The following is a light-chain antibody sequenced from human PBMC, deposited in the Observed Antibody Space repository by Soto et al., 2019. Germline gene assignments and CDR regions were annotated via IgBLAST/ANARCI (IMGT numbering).Light chain of an antibody. CDR2: DAS. V-gene: IGKV3-20*01. CDR1: QYIGIA. Sequence: EVILIQPPATLSMYPGDIATLSCRASQYIGIAVAWYHQRSGQAPRLLIFDASIRVPTTPARFSGSVSGTDFTLTSSRLEPEDFAVYYCQQYGSSGTFGQGAMVDIK. J-gene: IGKJ1*01. CDR3: QQYGSSGT.